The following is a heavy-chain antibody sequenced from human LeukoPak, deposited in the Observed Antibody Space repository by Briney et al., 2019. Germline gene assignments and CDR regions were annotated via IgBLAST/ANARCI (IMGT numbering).Heavy chain of an antibody. D-gene: IGHD3-10*01. CDR2: INAGNGNT. CDR3: ARSVRGVIYRMVNWFDP. Sequence: EASVKVSCKASGYTFTSYAMHWVRQAPGQRLEWMGWINAGNGNTKYSQKFQGRVTITRDTSASTAYMELSSLRSEDTAVYYCARSVRGVIYRMVNWFDPWGQGTLVTVS. J-gene: IGHJ5*02. CDR1: GYTFTSYA. V-gene: IGHV1-3*01.